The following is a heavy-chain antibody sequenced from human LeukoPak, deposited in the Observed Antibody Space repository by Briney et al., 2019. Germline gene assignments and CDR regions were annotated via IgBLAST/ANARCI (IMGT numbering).Heavy chain of an antibody. CDR2: VNPNSGRT. J-gene: IGHJ5*02. CDR3: ARVVVKGNNWFDP. CDR1: GYTFTGYY. D-gene: IGHD3-22*01. V-gene: IGHV1-2*02. Sequence: VSVKVSCKASGYTFTGYYMHWVRQAPGQGLEWMGWVNPNSGRTNYAQKFQGRVTMTRDTSISTAYMGLSRLRSDDTAVYYCARVVVKGNNWFDPWGQGTLVTVSS.